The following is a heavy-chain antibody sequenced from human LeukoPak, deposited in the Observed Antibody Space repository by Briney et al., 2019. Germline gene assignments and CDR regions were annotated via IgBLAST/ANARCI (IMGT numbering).Heavy chain of an antibody. D-gene: IGHD2-15*01. J-gene: IGHJ3*02. Sequence: GGSLRLSCAASGFTFSSYSMNWVRQAPGKGLEWVSSISSSYIYYADSVKGRFTISRDNAKNSLYLQMNSLRAEDTAVYYCAREVVVARLSGPGGVAFDIWGQGTMVTVSS. CDR3: AREVVVARLSGPGGVAFDI. V-gene: IGHV3-21*01. CDR2: ISSSYI. CDR1: GFTFSSYS.